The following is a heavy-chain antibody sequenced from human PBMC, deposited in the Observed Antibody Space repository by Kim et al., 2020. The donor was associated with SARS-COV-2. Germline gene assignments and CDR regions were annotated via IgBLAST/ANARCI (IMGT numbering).Heavy chain of an antibody. D-gene: IGHD2-2*01. V-gene: IGHV3-7*01. CDR1: GFTFSSYW. J-gene: IGHJ6*02. Sequence: GGSLRLSCAASGFTFSSYWMSWVRQAPGKGLEWVANIKQDGSEKYYVDSVKGRFTISRDNAKNSLYLQMNSLRAEDTAVYYCASLPGYCSSTSCYAAYYYYGMDVWAKEPRSPSP. CDR2: IKQDGSEK. CDR3: ASLPGYCSSTSCYAAYYYYGMDV.